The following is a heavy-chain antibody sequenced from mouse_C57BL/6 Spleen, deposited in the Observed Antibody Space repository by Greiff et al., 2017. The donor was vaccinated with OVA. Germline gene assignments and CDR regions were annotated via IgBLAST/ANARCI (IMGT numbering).Heavy chain of an antibody. CDR2: ISSGGDYI. Sequence: EVMLVESGEGLVKPGGSLKLSCAASGFTFSSYAMSWVRQTPEKRLEWVAYISSGGDYIYYADTVKGRFTISRDNARNTLYLQMSSLKSEDTAMYYCTREYGGYYFDYWGQGTTLTVSS. CDR3: TREYGGYYFDY. V-gene: IGHV5-9-1*02. D-gene: IGHD1-1*01. J-gene: IGHJ2*01. CDR1: GFTFSSYA.